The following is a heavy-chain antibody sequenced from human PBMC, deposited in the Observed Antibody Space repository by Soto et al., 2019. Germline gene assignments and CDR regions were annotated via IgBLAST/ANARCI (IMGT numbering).Heavy chain of an antibody. CDR2: ISVYNGDT. CDR1: GYTFSNYG. J-gene: IGHJ4*02. V-gene: IGHV1-18*01. CDR3: ARTDYGDYVPPLDY. D-gene: IGHD4-17*01. Sequence: QVQLVQSGAEVKKPGASVKVSCKASGYTFSNYGISWVRQAPGQGLEWMGTISVYNGDTNYAQKFQGRVIMTTDTSTSTAHMEVRSLRSDDTAVYYCARTDYGDYVPPLDYWGQGTLVTVSS.